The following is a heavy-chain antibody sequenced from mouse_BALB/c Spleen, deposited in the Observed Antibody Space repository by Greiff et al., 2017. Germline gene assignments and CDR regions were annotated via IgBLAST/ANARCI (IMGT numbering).Heavy chain of an antibody. CDR3: ARGDDYPYFDY. V-gene: IGHV3-2*02. J-gene: IGHJ2*01. CDR2: ISYSGST. Sequence: EVQVVESGPGLVKPSQSLSLTCTVSGYSITSDYAWYWIRQFPGNKLEWMGYISYSGSTSYNPSLKSRISSTRDTSKNQVFLQLNSVTTEVTATYDCARGDDYPYFDYWGQGTTLTVSS. D-gene: IGHD2-4*01. CDR1: GYSITSDYA.